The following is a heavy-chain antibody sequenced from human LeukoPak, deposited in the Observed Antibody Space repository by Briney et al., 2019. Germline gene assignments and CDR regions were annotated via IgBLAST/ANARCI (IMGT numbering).Heavy chain of an antibody. J-gene: IGHJ4*02. D-gene: IGHD2-21*02. CDR2: ISSSSSYI. V-gene: IGHV3-21*01. CDR1: GFTFSSYS. Sequence: PGGSLRLSCAASGFTFSSYSMNWVRQAPGKGLEWVSSISSSSSYIYYADSVKGRFTISRDNAKNSLYLQMNSLRAEDTAVYYCARSSTYCGGDCYSLHFDYWGQGTLVTVSS. CDR3: ARSSTYCGGDCYSLHFDY.